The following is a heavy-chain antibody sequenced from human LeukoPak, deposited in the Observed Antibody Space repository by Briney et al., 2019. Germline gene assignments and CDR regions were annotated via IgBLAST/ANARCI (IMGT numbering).Heavy chain of an antibody. Sequence: PGGSLRLSCAASGFTFSSYSMSWVRQAPGKGLEWVSCISSGSTYINNADSVKGRFTISRGSAKNSLYLQMNSLRAEDTAVYYCARGGSYNAVDYWGQGTLVTVSS. CDR2: ISSGSTYI. J-gene: IGHJ4*02. D-gene: IGHD1-26*01. CDR1: GFTFSSYS. CDR3: ARGGSYNAVDY. V-gene: IGHV3-21*01.